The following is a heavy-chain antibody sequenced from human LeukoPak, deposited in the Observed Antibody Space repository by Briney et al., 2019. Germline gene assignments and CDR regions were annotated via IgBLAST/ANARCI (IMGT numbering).Heavy chain of an antibody. J-gene: IGHJ5*02. V-gene: IGHV3-9*01. CDR2: ISWNSGSI. CDR1: GFTFDDYA. CDR3: AKDPRRYSSSSSWFDP. Sequence: GGSLGLSCAASGFTFDDYAMHWVRQAPGKGLEWVSGISWNSGSIGYADSVKGRFTISRDNAKNSLYLQMNSLRAEDTALYYCAKDPRRYSSSSSWFDPWGQGTLVTVSS. D-gene: IGHD6-6*01.